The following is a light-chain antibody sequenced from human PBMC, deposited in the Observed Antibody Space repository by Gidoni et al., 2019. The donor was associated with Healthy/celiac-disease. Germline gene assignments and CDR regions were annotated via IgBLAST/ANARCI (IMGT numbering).Light chain of an antibody. Sequence: EIVLTQSPATLSLSPGERATLSCRASQSVSSYLAWYQQKPGQAPRRLIYDASNRATGTPARFSGSGSGTDFTLTISSLEPEDFAVYYCQQRSNWPPAITFGQGTRLEIK. CDR1: QSVSSY. CDR3: QQRSNWPPAIT. CDR2: DAS. J-gene: IGKJ5*01. V-gene: IGKV3-11*01.